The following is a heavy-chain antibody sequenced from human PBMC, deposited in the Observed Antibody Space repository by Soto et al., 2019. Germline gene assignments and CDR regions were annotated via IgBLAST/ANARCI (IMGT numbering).Heavy chain of an antibody. CDR2: IISSGDST. J-gene: IGHJ4*02. V-gene: IGHV3-23*01. CDR1: GFTFSSYA. D-gene: IGHD3-22*01. Sequence: EVQLLESGGGLLQPGGSLRLSCAASGFTFSSYAMSWVRQAPGKGLEWVSAIISSGDSTYYTDSVKGRFTISRDNSKNTLYLQMNCLRAEDTAVYYCAKRYYYDNSSLWDYWCQGTLVTVSS. CDR3: AKRYYYDNSSLWDY.